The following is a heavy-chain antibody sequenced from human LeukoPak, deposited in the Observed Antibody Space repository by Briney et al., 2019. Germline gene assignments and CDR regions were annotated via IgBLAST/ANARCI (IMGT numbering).Heavy chain of an antibody. J-gene: IGHJ4*02. V-gene: IGHV3-30*01. D-gene: IGHD3-22*01. CDR1: GFTFSSHA. CDR2: ISYDGSNK. Sequence: PGGSLTLSCAASGFTFSSHAMHWVRQAPGKGLEWVAVISYDGSNKYYADSVKGRFTISRDNSKNTLYLQMNSLRAEDTAVYYCARDRYYDSSGTLDYWGQGTLVTVSS. CDR3: ARDRYYDSSGTLDY.